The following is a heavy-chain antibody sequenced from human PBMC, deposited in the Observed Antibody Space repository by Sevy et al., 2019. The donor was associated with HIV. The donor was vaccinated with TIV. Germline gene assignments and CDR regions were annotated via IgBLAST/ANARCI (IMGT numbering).Heavy chain of an antibody. D-gene: IGHD4-17*01. V-gene: IGHV3-7*01. CDR1: GFTFSSYW. Sequence: GGSLRLSCAASGFTFSSYWMSWVRQAPGKGLEWVANIKQNGSEKYYVDSVKGRFTISRDNAKNSLYLQMNSLRAEDTAVYYCARDSSRGDHFDYWVQGTLVTVSS. CDR3: ARDSSRGDHFDY. J-gene: IGHJ4*02. CDR2: IKQNGSEK.